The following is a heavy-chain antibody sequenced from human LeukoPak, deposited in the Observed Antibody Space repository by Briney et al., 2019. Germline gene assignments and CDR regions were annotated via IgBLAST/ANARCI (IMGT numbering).Heavy chain of an antibody. V-gene: IGHV4-39*01. CDR1: GGSISSSSYY. D-gene: IGHD3-22*01. Sequence: PSETLSLTCTVSGGSISSSSYYWGWIRQPPGKGLEWIGSIYYSRSTYYNPSLKSRVTISVDTSKNQFSLKLSSVTAADTAVYYCARAKTHNYYDSSGSYYFDYWGQGTLVTVSS. J-gene: IGHJ4*02. CDR2: IYYSRST. CDR3: ARAKTHNYYDSSGSYYFDY.